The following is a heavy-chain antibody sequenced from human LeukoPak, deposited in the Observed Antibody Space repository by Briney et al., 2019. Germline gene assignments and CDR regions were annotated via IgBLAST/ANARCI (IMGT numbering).Heavy chain of an antibody. CDR2: IHTSGTM. J-gene: IGHJ4*02. Sequence: SETLSLTCAVYGGSFSDYYWSWIRQPAGRGLEWIGHIHTSGTMNYNASRKSRVRISVETSNNQFSLRPSSVTAADTAVYFCGRGIRRDYYDSSGFYHRGGVGYWGQGTLVTVSS. CDR3: GRGIRRDYYDSSGFYHRGGVGY. D-gene: IGHD3-22*01. CDR1: GGSFSDYY. V-gene: IGHV4-59*10.